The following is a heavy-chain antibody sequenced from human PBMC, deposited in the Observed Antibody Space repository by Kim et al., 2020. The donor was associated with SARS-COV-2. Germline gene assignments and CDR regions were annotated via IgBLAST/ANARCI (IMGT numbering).Heavy chain of an antibody. CDR2: IKSKIYGGSE. V-gene: IGHV3-15*01. CDR1: AFSFTNAW. CDR3: ATEHQLIYGGMDV. D-gene: IGHD3-10*01. Sequence: GGSLRLSCSPSAFSFTNAWVNWVRQPPGEGLEWIGRIKSKIYGGSEDYAAAVRGRFTISRDDSEDVVYLQMDNLKTEDTAVYYCATEHQLIYGGMDVWGQGTTVNVS. J-gene: IGHJ6*02.